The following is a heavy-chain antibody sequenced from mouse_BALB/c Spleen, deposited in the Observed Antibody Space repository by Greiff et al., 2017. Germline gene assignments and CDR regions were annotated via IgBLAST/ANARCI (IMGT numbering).Heavy chain of an antibody. CDR2: IDPENGNT. CDR1: GFNIKDYY. V-gene: IGHV14-1*02. D-gene: IGHD1-2*01. CDR3: VSFITGAMDY. Sequence: VQLKQSGAELVRPGALVKLSCKASGFNIKDYYMHWVKQRPEQGLEWIGWIDPENGNTIYDPKFQGKASITADTSSNTAYLQLSSLTSEDTAVYYCVSFITGAMDYWGQGTSVTVSS. J-gene: IGHJ4*01.